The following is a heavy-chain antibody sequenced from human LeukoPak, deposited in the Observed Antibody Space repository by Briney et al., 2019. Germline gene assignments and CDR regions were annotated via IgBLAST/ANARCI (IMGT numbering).Heavy chain of an antibody. CDR3: ARQGPLGWELPRHGMDV. CDR2: IKQDGSEK. V-gene: IGHV3-7*01. J-gene: IGHJ6*02. D-gene: IGHD1-26*01. Sequence: GGSLRLSCAASGFTFSSYWMSWVRQAPGKGLEWVANIKQDGSEKYYVDSVKGRFTISRDNAKNSLYLQMNSLRAEDTAVYYCARQGPLGWELPRHGMDVWGQGTTVTVSS. CDR1: GFTFSSYW.